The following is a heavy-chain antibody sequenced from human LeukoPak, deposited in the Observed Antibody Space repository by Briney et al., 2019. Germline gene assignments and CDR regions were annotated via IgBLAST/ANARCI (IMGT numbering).Heavy chain of an antibody. V-gene: IGHV3-30*02. D-gene: IGHD3-10*01. J-gene: IGHJ4*02. Sequence: PGGSLRLSCAASGFTFSSYGMHWVRQAPGKGLEWVAFIRYGGSNKYYADSVKGRFTISRDNSKNTLYLQMNSLRAEDTAVYYCASLWFGELFGHYWGQGTLVTVSS. CDR2: IRYGGSNK. CDR3: ASLWFGELFGHY. CDR1: GFTFSSYG.